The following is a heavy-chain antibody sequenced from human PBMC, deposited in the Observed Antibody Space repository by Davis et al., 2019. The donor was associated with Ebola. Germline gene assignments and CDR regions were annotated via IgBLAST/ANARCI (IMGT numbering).Heavy chain of an antibody. CDR2: IYYSGST. CDR3: ARLDYDFWSGYRWFDP. CDR1: GGSISSGGYY. D-gene: IGHD3-3*01. V-gene: IGHV4-61*08. Sequence: MPSETLSLTCTVSGGSISSGGYYWSWIRQHPGKGLEWIGYIYYSGSTNYNPSLKSRVTTSVDTSKNQFSLKLSSVTAADTAVYYCARLDYDFWSGYRWFDPWGQGTLVTVSS. J-gene: IGHJ5*02.